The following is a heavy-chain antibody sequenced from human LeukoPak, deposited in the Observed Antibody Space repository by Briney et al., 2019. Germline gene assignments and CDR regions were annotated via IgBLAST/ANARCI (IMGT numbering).Heavy chain of an antibody. Sequence: RPSETLSLTCAVSGGSISSSNWWSWVRQPPGKGLEWIGEINHSGSTNYNPSLKSRVTISVDTSKNQFSLKLSSVTAADTAVYYCAREVSSYDFWSGRPNYYYYYMDVWGKGTTVTVSS. CDR3: AREVSSYDFWSGRPNYYYYYMDV. CDR2: INHSGST. CDR1: GGSISSSNW. D-gene: IGHD3-3*01. V-gene: IGHV4-4*02. J-gene: IGHJ6*03.